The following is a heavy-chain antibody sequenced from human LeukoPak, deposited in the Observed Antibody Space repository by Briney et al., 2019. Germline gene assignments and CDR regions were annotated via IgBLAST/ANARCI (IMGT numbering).Heavy chain of an antibody. CDR3: VRGVGVSRFNYLDS. CDR2: IWYDASNK. D-gene: IGHD6-13*01. CDR1: GFTFSSYE. Sequence: GGSLRLSCAASGFTFSSYEMNWVRQAPGKGLEWVAVIWYDASNKYYADSVKGRFTISRDNSKNTLYLQMNSLRDDDTAVYYCVRGVGVSRFNYLDSWGQGTLVIVSS. J-gene: IGHJ4*02. V-gene: IGHV3-33*08.